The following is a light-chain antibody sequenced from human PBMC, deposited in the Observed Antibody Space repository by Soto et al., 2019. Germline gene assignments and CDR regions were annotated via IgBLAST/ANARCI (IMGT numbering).Light chain of an antibody. J-gene: IGKJ4*01. V-gene: IGKV3-15*01. Sequence: EIVMTQSPATLPVSPGERATLSCRASQIISSHLDWYQQKPGQAPRLLIYDASTRATGIPARFSGSGSGTEFTLTISSLQSEDFAVYYCQQYHKWPLTFGGGTKVDIK. CDR3: QQYHKWPLT. CDR1: QIISSH. CDR2: DAS.